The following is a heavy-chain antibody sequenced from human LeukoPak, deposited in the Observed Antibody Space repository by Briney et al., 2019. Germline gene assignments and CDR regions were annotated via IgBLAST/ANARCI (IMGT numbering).Heavy chain of an antibody. V-gene: IGHV3-30*02. CDR3: AKDRGSATYCFDS. CDR2: IRYDGSNK. Sequence: GGSLRLSCVASGFTFSYYGTHWVRQAPGKGLEWVAFIRYDGSNKYYADSVKGRFTISRDNSKSALYLQMNSLRPEDTAVYYCAKDRGSATYCFDSWGQGTLVTVSS. D-gene: IGHD3-16*01. J-gene: IGHJ4*02. CDR1: GFTFSYYG.